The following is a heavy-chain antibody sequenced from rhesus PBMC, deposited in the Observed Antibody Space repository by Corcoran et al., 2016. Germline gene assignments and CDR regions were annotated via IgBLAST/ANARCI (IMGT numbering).Heavy chain of an antibody. D-gene: IGHD6-31*01. CDR3: ARYMGAGGYFDD. Sequence: QVQLQESGPGLVKPSETLSLTCPVSGGSFSSYWWSLIRQPPGKGLEWLGGFNGNNGSTNYNPSHKGRVTSSKVTSKNQYSLKQSSVTAADTAVYYCARYMGAGGYFDDWGQGVLVTVSS. V-gene: IGHV4-80*01. CDR1: GGSFSSYW. CDR2: FNGNNGST. J-gene: IGHJ4*01.